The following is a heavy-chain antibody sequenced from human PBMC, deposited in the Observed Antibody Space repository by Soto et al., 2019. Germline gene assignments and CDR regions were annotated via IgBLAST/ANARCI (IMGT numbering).Heavy chain of an antibody. V-gene: IGHV4-61*01. CDR3: ARLAVAGRDFDY. CDR2: IYYSGST. J-gene: IGHJ4*02. D-gene: IGHD6-19*01. CDR1: GGSVISGSYY. Sequence: SETLSLTCTVSGGSVISGSYYWIWVRQPPGKGLEWIGYIYYSGSTNYNPSLKSRVTISVDTSKNQFSLKLSSVTAADTAVCYCARLAVAGRDFDYWGQGTLVTVSS.